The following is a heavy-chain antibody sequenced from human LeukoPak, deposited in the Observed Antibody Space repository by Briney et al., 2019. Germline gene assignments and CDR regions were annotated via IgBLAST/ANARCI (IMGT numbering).Heavy chain of an antibody. Sequence: GGSLRLSCAASGFTFSSYAMSWVRQAPGKGLEWVSAISGSGGSTYYADSVKGRFTISRDNSKNTLYLQMNSLRAEDTAVYYCAKAPTINYYGAAFDTWGQGTMVTVSS. CDR3: AKAPTINYYGAAFDT. D-gene: IGHD3-10*01. CDR2: ISGSGGST. CDR1: GFTFSSYA. J-gene: IGHJ3*02. V-gene: IGHV3-23*01.